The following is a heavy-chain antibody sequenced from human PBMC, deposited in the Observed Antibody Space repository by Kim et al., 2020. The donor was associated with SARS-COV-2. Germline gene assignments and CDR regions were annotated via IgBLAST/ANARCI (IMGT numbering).Heavy chain of an antibody. J-gene: IGHJ5*02. V-gene: IGHV4-34*01. CDR3: ARGLPPAGDWFDP. Sequence: YHPSRKSRVTISVDTSKNQFSLKLSSVTAADTAVYYCARGLPPAGDWFDPWGQGTLVTVSS. D-gene: IGHD3-10*01.